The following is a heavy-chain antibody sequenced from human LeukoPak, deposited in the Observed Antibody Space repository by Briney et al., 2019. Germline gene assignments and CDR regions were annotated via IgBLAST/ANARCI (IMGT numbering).Heavy chain of an antibody. Sequence: PGGSLRLSCAASGFTFSSYAMSWVRQAPGKGLEWVSAISGSGGSTYYADSVKGRFTISRDNSKNTLYLQMNSLRAEDTAVYYCAKVPNYDILTGRYFDYWGQGTLVTVSS. J-gene: IGHJ4*02. V-gene: IGHV3-23*01. CDR3: AKVPNYDILTGRYFDY. CDR2: ISGSGGST. D-gene: IGHD3-9*01. CDR1: GFTFSSYA.